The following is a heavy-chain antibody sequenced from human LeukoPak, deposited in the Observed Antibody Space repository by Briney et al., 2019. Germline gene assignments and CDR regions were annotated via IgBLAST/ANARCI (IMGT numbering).Heavy chain of an antibody. J-gene: IGHJ3*02. Sequence: ASVKVSCKASGYTFTSYDINWVRQATGQGLEWMGWMNPDSGNTGYAQKFQGRVTITRNTSISTAYMELSSLRSEDTAVYYCARGKPKITMVRGVPRDDAFDIWGQGTMVTVSS. CDR1: GYTFTSYD. D-gene: IGHD3-10*01. V-gene: IGHV1-8*03. CDR3: ARGKPKITMVRGVPRDDAFDI. CDR2: MNPDSGNT.